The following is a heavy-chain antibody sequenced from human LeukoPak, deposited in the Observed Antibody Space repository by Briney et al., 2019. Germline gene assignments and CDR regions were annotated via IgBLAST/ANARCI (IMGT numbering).Heavy chain of an antibody. CDR3: ARKIYDILTGYYGDFDY. J-gene: IGHJ4*02. Sequence: PSETLSLTCTVSGGSISGSTYYWGWIRQPPGKGLEWIGSIYYSGSTYYNPSLKSRVTISVDTSKNQFSLKLSSVTAADTAVYYCARKIYDILTGYYGDFDYWGQGTLVTVSS. D-gene: IGHD3-9*01. CDR2: IYYSGST. V-gene: IGHV4-39*07. CDR1: GGSISGSTYY.